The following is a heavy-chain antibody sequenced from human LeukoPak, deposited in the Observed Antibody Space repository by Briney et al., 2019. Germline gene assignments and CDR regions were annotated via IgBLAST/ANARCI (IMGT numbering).Heavy chain of an antibody. J-gene: IGHJ4*02. CDR3: VRTLLGRLFDY. CDR1: GCSINSYY. V-gene: IGHV4-59*08. CDR2: IYYSGST. D-gene: IGHD2-8*02. Sequence: KPSETLSLTCTVSGCSINSYYWSWIRQPPGKGLEWIGYIYYSGSTNYNPSLKSRVTISLDTSKNQFSLKLNSVTAADTAVYYCVRTLLGRLFDYWGQGTLVTVSS.